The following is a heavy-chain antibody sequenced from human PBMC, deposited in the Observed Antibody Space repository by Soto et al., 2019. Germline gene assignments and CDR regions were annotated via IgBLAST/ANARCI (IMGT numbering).Heavy chain of an antibody. Sequence: PGGSLRLSCAVSGLTVSRTQMSWVRQAPGKGLQWVSVIYSGGSTYYANAVKGRFTISRDISENTLYLQMNSLRAEDTAVYYCAKDMYSSRNWGQGTLVTVSS. D-gene: IGHD6-13*01. CDR1: GLTVSRTQ. V-gene: IGHV3-53*01. J-gene: IGHJ4*02. CDR3: AKDMYSSRN. CDR2: IYSGGST.